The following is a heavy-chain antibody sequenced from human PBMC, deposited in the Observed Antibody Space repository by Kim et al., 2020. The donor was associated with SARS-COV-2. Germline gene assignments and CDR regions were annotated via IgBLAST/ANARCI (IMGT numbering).Heavy chain of an antibody. D-gene: IGHD1-20*01. CDR3: ARSSPGVYYFDI. V-gene: IGHV1-2*02. J-gene: IGHJ3*02. Sequence: KYAQKVPGRVTRTRDTSISTAYMELSRLRSDDTAFYYCARSSPGVYYFDIWGQGTMVIVSS.